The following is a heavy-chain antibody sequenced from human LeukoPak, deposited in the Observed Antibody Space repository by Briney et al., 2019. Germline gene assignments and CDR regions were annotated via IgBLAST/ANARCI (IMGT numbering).Heavy chain of an antibody. Sequence: SETLSLTCTVSGGSISSSRYYWGWIRQPPGKGLEWIGSIYYSGSTYYNPSLKSRVTISVDTSKNQFSLKLSSVTAADTAVYYCAGTVSDYYYYGMDVWGQGTTVTVSS. CDR1: GGSISSSRYY. CDR3: AGTVSDYYYYGMDV. D-gene: IGHD4-11*01. J-gene: IGHJ6*02. CDR2: IYYSGST. V-gene: IGHV4-39*01.